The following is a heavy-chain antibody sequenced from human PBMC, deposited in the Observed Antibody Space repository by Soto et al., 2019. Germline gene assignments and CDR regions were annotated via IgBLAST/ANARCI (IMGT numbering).Heavy chain of an antibody. V-gene: IGHV2-5*02. CDR1: GFSLSTGGMG. D-gene: IGHD2-21*02. J-gene: IGHJ6*02. Sequence: QITLKESGPPLVKPTQTLTLTCTFSGFSLSTGGMGVGWIRQPPGKALEWLALIYWDDDKRYSPSLKSRLTIAKATAKNQVVLTMTNMDPVDTATYYCVHSRCGGDCLQSYSSHYYYGMDVWGQGTTVTVSS. CDR3: VHSRCGGDCLQSYSSHYYYGMDV. CDR2: IYWDDDK.